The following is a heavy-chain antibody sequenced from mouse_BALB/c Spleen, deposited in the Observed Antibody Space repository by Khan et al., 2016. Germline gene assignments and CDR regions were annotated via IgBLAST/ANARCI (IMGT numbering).Heavy chain of an antibody. J-gene: IGHJ2*01. CDR1: GDSITSGY. CDR2: INYSGST. Sequence: VQLQQSGPSLVKPSQTLSLTCSVPGDSITSGYWNWIRKFSGNKLEYMGCINYSGSTYYNPSLKSRVSITRDTSTNLYYLQLNSVTTEDTATYYWARYDCYYFAYWGQGTTLTVSS. D-gene: IGHD2-13*01. V-gene: IGHV3-8*02. CDR3: ARYDCYYFAY.